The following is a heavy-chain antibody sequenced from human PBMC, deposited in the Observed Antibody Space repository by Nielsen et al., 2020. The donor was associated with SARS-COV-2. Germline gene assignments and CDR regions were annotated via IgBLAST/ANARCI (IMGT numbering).Heavy chain of an antibody. Sequence: GESLKISCAASGFTFDDYAMHWVRQAPGKGLEWVAVISYDGSNKYYADSVKGRFTISRDNSKNTLYLQMNSLRAEDTALYYCAKDMVGVLGWGQGTLVTVSS. V-gene: IGHV3-30-3*01. CDR3: AKDMVGVLG. D-gene: IGHD2-15*01. CDR2: ISYDGSNK. CDR1: GFTFDDYA. J-gene: IGHJ4*02.